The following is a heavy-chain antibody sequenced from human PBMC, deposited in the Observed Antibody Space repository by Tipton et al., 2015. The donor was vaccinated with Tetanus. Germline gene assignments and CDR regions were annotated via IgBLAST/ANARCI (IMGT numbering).Heavy chain of an antibody. CDR1: GVSISGGRYY. D-gene: IGHD1-26*01. Sequence: TLSLTCTVSGVSISGGRYYWSWIRQRPGKGLEWIGDIYSSVSTYSDPSLKGRVTISVDTSKNQFSLRLNSVTAADTAVYYCARDQARGARGWNYFDYWGQGTLVTVSS. CDR3: ARDQARGARGWNYFDY. CDR2: IYSSVST. J-gene: IGHJ4*02. V-gene: IGHV4-31*03.